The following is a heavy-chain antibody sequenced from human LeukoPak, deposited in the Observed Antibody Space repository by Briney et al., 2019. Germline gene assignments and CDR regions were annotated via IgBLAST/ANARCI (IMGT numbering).Heavy chain of an antibody. V-gene: IGHV3-7*03. CDR3: ATFRFLGT. D-gene: IGHD3-3*01. Sequence: GGSLRLSCAASGFTFNNYWMTWVRQGPGKGLEWVANIKPGGNEKYYVDSVKGRFTISRDNVKNSLYLQMNSLRAEDTAIYYCATFRFLGTWGQGTMVTVSS. J-gene: IGHJ3*01. CDR2: IKPGGNEK. CDR1: GFTFNNYW.